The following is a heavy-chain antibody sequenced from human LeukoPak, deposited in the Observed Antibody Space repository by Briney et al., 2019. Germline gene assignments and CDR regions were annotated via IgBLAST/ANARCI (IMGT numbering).Heavy chain of an antibody. CDR1: GFTFSSHW. V-gene: IGHV3-7*03. CDR2: IKEDGTRK. Sequence: GGSLSLSCAASGFTFSSHWMTWVRPAPGKGLEWVANIKEDGTRKNYMDSVKGRFTISRDNAKNSLYLQMNSLRAEDTAVYYCARRRYNWNAIDYWGQGTLVTVSS. D-gene: IGHD1-20*01. J-gene: IGHJ4*02. CDR3: ARRRYNWNAIDY.